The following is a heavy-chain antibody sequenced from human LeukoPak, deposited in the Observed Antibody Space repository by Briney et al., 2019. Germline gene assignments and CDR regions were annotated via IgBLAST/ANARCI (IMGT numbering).Heavy chain of an antibody. CDR2: INSSGGRT. Sequence: SGGSLRLSCAASGFTFSSNAMGWVRQAPGKGLEWVSDINSSGGRTYYADSVKGRFTISRDNSKNTLYLQMNSLRAEDTAVYYCAKSDYYDSSGYYVAYFDYWGQGTLVTVSS. CDR3: AKSDYYDSSGYYVAYFDY. CDR1: GFTFSSNA. D-gene: IGHD3-22*01. J-gene: IGHJ4*02. V-gene: IGHV3-23*01.